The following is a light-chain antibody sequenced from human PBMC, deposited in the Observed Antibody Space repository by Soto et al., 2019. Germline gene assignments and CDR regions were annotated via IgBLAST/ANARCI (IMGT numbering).Light chain of an antibody. CDR1: KNDIGVYDF. V-gene: IGLV2-8*01. CDR3: KSYAGSNTYV. Sequence: QSVLTQPPSASGSPGQSVTISCTGTKNDIGVYDFVSWYQHHPGKAPRLIIYEGVQRPSGVPDRFSGSKSGNTASLTVSGLKAADEADYFCKSYAGSNTYVFGSGTKLTVL. J-gene: IGLJ1*01. CDR2: EGV.